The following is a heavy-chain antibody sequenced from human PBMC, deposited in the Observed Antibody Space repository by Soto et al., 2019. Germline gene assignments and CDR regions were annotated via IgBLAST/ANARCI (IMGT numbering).Heavy chain of an antibody. CDR3: ARDLKKFRGYSYGSVDH. CDR2: ISWNSGSK. D-gene: IGHD5-18*01. CDR1: GFTFDDYA. J-gene: IGHJ4*02. Sequence: GGSLRLSCAASGFTFDDYAMHWVRQAPGKGLEWVSGISWNSGSKGYADSVEGRFTISRDTARKSLYLQMNSLRTEDTAFYYCARDLKKFRGYSYGSVDHWGQGTLVTVSS. V-gene: IGHV3-9*01.